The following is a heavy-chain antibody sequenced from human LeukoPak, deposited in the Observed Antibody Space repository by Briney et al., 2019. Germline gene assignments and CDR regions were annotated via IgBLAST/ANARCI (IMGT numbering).Heavy chain of an antibody. CDR1: GYSFTSYW. V-gene: IGHV5-10-1*01. CDR3: ARSANMQSYDYYGMDV. CDR2: IDPSDSYT. Sequence: GESLKISCEGSGYSFTSYWISWVRQMPGKGLEWMGRIDPSDSYTNYSPSFQGHVTISADKSISTAYLQWSSLKASDTAMYYCARSANMQSYDYYGMDVWGQGTTVTVSS. D-gene: IGHD1/OR15-1a*01. J-gene: IGHJ6*02.